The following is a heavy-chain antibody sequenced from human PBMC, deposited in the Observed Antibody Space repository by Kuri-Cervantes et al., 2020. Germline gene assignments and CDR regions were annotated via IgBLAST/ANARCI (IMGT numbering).Heavy chain of an antibody. Sequence: GESLKISCAASGFTFSSYEMNWVRQATGKGLEWVSAIGTAGDTYYPGSVKGRFTISRENAKNSLYLQMNSLRAGDTVVYYCARGTSSGWCDHYYYYGMDAWGQGTTVTVSS. CDR3: ARGTSSGWCDHYYYYGMDA. CDR1: GFTFSSYE. J-gene: IGHJ6*02. CDR2: IGTAGDT. V-gene: IGHV3-13*01. D-gene: IGHD6-19*01.